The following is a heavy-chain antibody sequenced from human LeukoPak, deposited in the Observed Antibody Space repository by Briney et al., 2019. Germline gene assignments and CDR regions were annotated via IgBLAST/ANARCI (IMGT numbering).Heavy chain of an antibody. J-gene: IGHJ6*04. CDR1: GGTFSSYA. Sequence: SVKVSCKASGGTFSSYAIGWVRQAPGQGREWMGGIIPIFGTANYAQKFQGRVTITADESTSTAFMELSSLRSEDTAVYYCAIFHNWNDPRSYYYYGMDVWGKGTTVTVSS. V-gene: IGHV1-69*13. CDR2: IIPIFGTA. CDR3: AIFHNWNDPRSYYYYGMDV. D-gene: IGHD1-1*01.